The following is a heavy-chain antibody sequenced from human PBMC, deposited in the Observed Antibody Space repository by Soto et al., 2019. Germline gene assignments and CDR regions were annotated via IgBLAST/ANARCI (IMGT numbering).Heavy chain of an antibody. D-gene: IGHD1-26*01. Sequence: SETLSLTCTVSGGSISSSSYYWGWIRQPPGKGLEWIGSIYYSGSTYYNPSLKSRVTISVDTSKNQFSLKLSSVTAADTAVYSCARHLEDSARYSDYWGQGTLVTVSS. CDR3: ARHLEDSARYSDY. CDR2: IYYSGST. J-gene: IGHJ4*02. V-gene: IGHV4-39*01. CDR1: GGSISSSSYY.